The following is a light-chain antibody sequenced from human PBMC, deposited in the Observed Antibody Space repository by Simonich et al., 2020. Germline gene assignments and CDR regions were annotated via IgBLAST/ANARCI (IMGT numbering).Light chain of an antibody. CDR3: CSYTSSSTLV. CDR1: SSDVGSYNL. CDR2: EGS. Sequence: QSALTQPASVSGSPGQSITISCPGTSSDVGSYNLVSWYQQHPGKAPKLMIYEGSKRPSGVANRFSGSKSGNTASLTISGLQAEDEADYYCCSYTSSSTLVFGGGTKLTVL. V-gene: IGLV2-14*02. J-gene: IGLJ2*01.